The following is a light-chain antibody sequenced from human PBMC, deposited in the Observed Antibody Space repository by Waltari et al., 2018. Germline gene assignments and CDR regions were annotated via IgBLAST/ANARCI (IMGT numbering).Light chain of an antibody. CDR1: QSVLFNFNNKNY. J-gene: IGKJ1*01. Sequence: DIVMTQSPDSLALSLGERATINCNSSQSVLFNFNNKNYLGWYQHKPGRPPKPLIYWASTRESGVPDRFSGSGSGTDFNLTISSLQAEDVAVYYCQQYYSLPWAFGQGTKVEIK. V-gene: IGKV4-1*01. CDR2: WAS. CDR3: QQYYSLPWA.